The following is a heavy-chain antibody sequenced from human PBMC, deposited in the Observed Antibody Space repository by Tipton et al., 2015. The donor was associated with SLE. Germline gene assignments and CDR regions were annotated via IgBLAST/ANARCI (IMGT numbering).Heavy chain of an antibody. CDR3: ARDRRRITIFGVDAFDI. V-gene: IGHV3-74*03. D-gene: IGHD3-3*01. Sequence: SLRLSCAASGFTFTRYWMHWVRQGPGKGLVWVSRINPDGRGTEYADSVKGRFTISRDNAKDSLYLQMNSLRVEDTAVYYCARDRRRITIFGVDAFDIWGQGTMVPVSS. J-gene: IGHJ3*02. CDR2: INPDGRGT. CDR1: GFTFTRYW.